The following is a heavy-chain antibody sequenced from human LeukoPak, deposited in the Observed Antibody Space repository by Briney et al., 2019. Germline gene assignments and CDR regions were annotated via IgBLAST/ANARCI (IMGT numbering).Heavy chain of an antibody. V-gene: IGHV3-48*03. Sequence: GGSLRLSCEASGFTFSHYEMHWVRQAPGKGLEWVSYISSSGYTIYYADSVKGRFTISRDNAKNSLYLQMNSLRAEDTAVYYCAREDCSSTSCYDPSVSDYWGQGTLVTVSS. D-gene: IGHD2-2*01. CDR3: AREDCSSTSCYDPSVSDY. CDR1: GFTFSHYE. CDR2: ISSSGYTI. J-gene: IGHJ4*02.